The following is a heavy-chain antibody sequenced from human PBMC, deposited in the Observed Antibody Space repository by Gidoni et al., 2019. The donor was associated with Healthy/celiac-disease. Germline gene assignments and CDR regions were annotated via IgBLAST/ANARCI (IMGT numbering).Heavy chain of an antibody. J-gene: IGHJ3*02. V-gene: IGHV5-51*01. CDR3: ASLNRADYGEDDAFDI. CDR1: GYSFTSYW. D-gene: IGHD4-17*01. Sequence: EVQLVQSGAEVKKPGESLKISCKGSGYSFTSYWIGWVRQMPGEGLEWMGIIYPGDSDTRYSPSFQGQVTISADKSISTAYLQWSSLKASDTAMYYCASLNRADYGEDDAFDIWGQGTMVTVSS. CDR2: IYPGDSDT.